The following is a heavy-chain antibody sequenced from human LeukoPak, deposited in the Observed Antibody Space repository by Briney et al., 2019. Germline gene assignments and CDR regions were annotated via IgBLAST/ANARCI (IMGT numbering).Heavy chain of an antibody. CDR3: AKDIAAAGGPCAY. V-gene: IGHV3-30*02. CDR1: GFTFSGYD. J-gene: IGHJ4*02. D-gene: IGHD6-13*01. CDR2: IRSDGSDK. Sequence: GGSLRLSCAASGFTFSGYDMHWVRQAPGKGLEWVALIRSDGSDKYYAGSVKGRFTISRDNSKNTVFLQMNSLRAEDTAVYYCAKDIAAAGGPCAYWGRGTLVTVSS.